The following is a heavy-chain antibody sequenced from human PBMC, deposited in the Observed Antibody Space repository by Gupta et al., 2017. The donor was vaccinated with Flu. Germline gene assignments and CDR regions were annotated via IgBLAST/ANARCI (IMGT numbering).Heavy chain of an antibody. V-gene: IGHV4-59*01. J-gene: IGHJ4*02. CDR1: GGSISSNY. D-gene: IGHD5-12*01. Sequence: QVQLQESGPGLVKPSETLSLICSVSGGSISSNYWSWIRQPPGKGLEWIGYIYYSGTPRYSSSLKGRVTISVDRSKNQFSLKLRSLTAADTAVYYCARGPDSGFDGFDYWGQGNLVTVSS. CDR2: IYYSGTP. CDR3: ARGPDSGFDGFDY.